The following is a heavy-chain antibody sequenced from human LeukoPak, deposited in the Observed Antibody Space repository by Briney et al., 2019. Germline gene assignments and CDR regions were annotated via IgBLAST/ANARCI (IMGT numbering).Heavy chain of an antibody. D-gene: IGHD3-22*01. CDR1: GYTFTGYY. Sequence: ASVKVSCKASGYTFTGYYMHWVRQAPGQGLEWMGRINPNSGGTNYAQKFQGRVTTTRDTSISTAYMELSRLRSDDTAVYYCAKGYYCDSSGYFPRYYYFDYWGQGTLVTVSS. J-gene: IGHJ4*02. CDR2: INPNSGGT. CDR3: AKGYYCDSSGYFPRYYYFDY. V-gene: IGHV1-2*06.